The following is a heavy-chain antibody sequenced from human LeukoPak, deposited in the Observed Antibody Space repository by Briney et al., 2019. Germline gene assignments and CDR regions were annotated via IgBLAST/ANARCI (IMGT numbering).Heavy chain of an antibody. J-gene: IGHJ6*02. CDR2: INHSGST. CDR1: GGSFSGYY. V-gene: IGHV4-34*01. CDR3: ARGRRFVVVSAAIPRYYYYYGMDV. D-gene: IGHD2-2*01. Sequence: SETLSLTCAVYGGSFSGYYWSWIRQPPGKGLEWIGEINHSGSTNYNPSLKSRVTISVDTSKNQFSLKLSSVTAADTAVYYCARGRRFVVVSAAIPRYYYYYGMDVWGQGTTVTVSS.